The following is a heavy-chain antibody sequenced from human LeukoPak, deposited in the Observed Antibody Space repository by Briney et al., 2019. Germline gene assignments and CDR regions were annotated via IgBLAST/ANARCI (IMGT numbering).Heavy chain of an antibody. CDR2: ISWDGGSR. Sequence: GWSLRLSCAPSVWWFVEYTLQGVGQAAGKGGEWVSLISWDGGSRDYADSVKGRFTISRDNSKNSLYLQMNSLRTEDTALYYCAKDLDSSGYRFYFRHWGQGTLVTVSS. J-gene: IGHJ1*01. V-gene: IGHV3-43*01. CDR3: AKDLDSSGYRFYFRH. CDR1: VWWFVEYT. D-gene: IGHD3-22*01.